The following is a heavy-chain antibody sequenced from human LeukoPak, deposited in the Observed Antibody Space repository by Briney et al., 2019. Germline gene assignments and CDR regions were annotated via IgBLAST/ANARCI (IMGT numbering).Heavy chain of an antibody. D-gene: IGHD4-17*01. Sequence: GGSLRLSCAASGFTFSSYAMHWVRQAPGKGLEWVAVIWYDGSNKYYADSVKGRFTISRDNSKNTLYLQMNSLRAEDTAVYYCARDRYGDLDAFDIWGQGTMVTVSS. V-gene: IGHV3-33*08. J-gene: IGHJ3*02. CDR2: IWYDGSNK. CDR1: GFTFSSYA. CDR3: ARDRYGDLDAFDI.